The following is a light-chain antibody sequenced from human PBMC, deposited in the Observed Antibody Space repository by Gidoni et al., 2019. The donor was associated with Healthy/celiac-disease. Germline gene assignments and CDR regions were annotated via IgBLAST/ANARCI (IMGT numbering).Light chain of an antibody. J-gene: IGKJ4*01. CDR1: QGISSY. CDR3: QQLNSYPQLT. CDR2: AAS. V-gene: IGKV1-9*01. Sequence: IQLTQSPSFLSASVGDRVTITCRASQGISSYLAWYQQKPGKAPKLLIYAASTLQSGVPSRFSGSGSGTEVTLTISSRQPEDVATYDCQQLNSYPQLTFGGGTKVEIK.